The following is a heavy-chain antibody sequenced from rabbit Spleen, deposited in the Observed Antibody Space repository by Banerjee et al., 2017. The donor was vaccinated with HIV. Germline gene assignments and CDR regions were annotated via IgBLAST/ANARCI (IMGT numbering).Heavy chain of an antibody. D-gene: IGHD8-1*01. Sequence: QQQLVESGGGLVQPGGSLTLTCKASGFDFSRYGVSWVRQAPGKGLEWIGYIDPVFGITYYASWVNGRFSISRENAQNTVFLQMTSLTAADTATYFCARSLYGSIYYWDLWGPGTLVTVS. CDR2: IDPVFGIT. CDR1: GFDFSRYG. V-gene: IGHV1S47*01. J-gene: IGHJ4*01. CDR3: ARSLYGSIYYWDL.